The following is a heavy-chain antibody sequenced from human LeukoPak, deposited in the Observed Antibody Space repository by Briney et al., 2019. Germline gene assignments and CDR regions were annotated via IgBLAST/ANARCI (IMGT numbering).Heavy chain of an antibody. D-gene: IGHD5-18*01. CDR1: GYSFTNYW. Sequence: GESLKISCTGSGYSFTNYWIGWVRQMPGKGLEWMGIIYPDDSDTRYRPSFQGQVTISADKSIATAYLQWSSLKASDTAMYYCXXXXYSNGYVDYWGQGTLVTVSS. J-gene: IGHJ4*02. CDR3: XXXXYSNGYVDY. CDR2: IYPDDSDT. V-gene: IGHV5-51*01.